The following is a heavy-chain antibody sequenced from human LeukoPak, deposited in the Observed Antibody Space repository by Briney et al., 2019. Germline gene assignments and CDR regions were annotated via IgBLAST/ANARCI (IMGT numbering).Heavy chain of an antibody. J-gene: IGHJ4*02. Sequence: GASVKVSCKASGYTFTGYYMHWVRQASGQGLEWMGWINPNSGGTNYAQKFQGRVTMTRDTSISTAYMELSRLRSDDTAVYYCARYCSGGSCYSTRRAFDYWGQGTLVTVSS. D-gene: IGHD2-15*01. CDR2: INPNSGGT. CDR3: ARYCSGGSCYSTRRAFDY. V-gene: IGHV1-2*02. CDR1: GYTFTGYY.